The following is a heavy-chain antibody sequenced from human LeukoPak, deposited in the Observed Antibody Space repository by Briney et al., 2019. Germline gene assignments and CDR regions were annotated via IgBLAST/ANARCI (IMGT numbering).Heavy chain of an antibody. Sequence: SQTLSLTCTVSGGSISSGSYYWSWIRQPAGKGLEWIGRIYTSGSTNYNPSLKSRVTISVDTSKNQFSLKLSSVTAADTAVYYSARVLPLVVPTARYYYYYMDVWGKGTTVTVSS. V-gene: IGHV4-61*02. J-gene: IGHJ6*03. D-gene: IGHD2-2*01. CDR2: IYTSGST. CDR1: GGSISSGSYY. CDR3: ARVLPLVVPTARYYYYYMDV.